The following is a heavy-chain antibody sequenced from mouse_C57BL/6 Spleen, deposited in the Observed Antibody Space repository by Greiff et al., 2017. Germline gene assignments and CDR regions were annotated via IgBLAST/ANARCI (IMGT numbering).Heavy chain of an antibody. CDR1: GFNIKDYY. V-gene: IGHV14-2*01. Sequence: EAQLQESGAELVKPGASVKLSCTASGFNIKDYYMHWVKQRTEQGLEWIGRIDPEDGETKYAPKFPGKATITADTSSNTAYLQRSSLTSEDTAVYYCARDYGSSYGGDWGQGTTLTVSS. D-gene: IGHD1-1*01. CDR2: IDPEDGET. J-gene: IGHJ2*01. CDR3: ARDYGSSYGGD.